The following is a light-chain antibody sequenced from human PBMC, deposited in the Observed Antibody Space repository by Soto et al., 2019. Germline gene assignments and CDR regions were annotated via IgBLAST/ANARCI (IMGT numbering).Light chain of an antibody. Sequence: DIQMTQSPSTVSASVGDRVTISCRANQNINNFLAWYQQQPGKAPRLLITRASNLFRGVPSRFSGSVSGTQYTLTIDGLQPDDFATYYCQQYTNYEWAFGQATKVEVK. J-gene: IGKJ1*01. CDR2: RAS. V-gene: IGKV1-5*03. CDR3: QQYTNYEWA. CDR1: QNINNF.